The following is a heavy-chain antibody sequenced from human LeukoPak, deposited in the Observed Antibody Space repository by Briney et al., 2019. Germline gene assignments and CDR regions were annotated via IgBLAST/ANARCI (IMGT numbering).Heavy chain of an antibody. J-gene: IGHJ4*02. V-gene: IGHV4-39*01. Sequence: SETLSLTCTVSGGSISSSYYWGWIRQPPGKGLEWIGSIYYSGSTYYNPSLNSRVTISVDTSKNQFSLNLSSVTAADTAVYYCARLITAFQAFDSWGQGTLVTVSS. D-gene: IGHD3-16*01. CDR2: IYYSGST. CDR3: ARLITAFQAFDS. CDR1: GGSISSSYY.